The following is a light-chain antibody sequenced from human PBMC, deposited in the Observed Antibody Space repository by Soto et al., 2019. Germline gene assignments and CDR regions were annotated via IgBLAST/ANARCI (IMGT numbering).Light chain of an antibody. J-gene: IGKJ1*01. Sequence: EIVLTQSPATLSLSPGERATLSCRASQSVSSSLAWYQQKPGQAPRLLIYDASNRATGIPVRFSGSGSGTDFTLTISSLDPEDFAVYYCQQRSNWPGTFGQGTKVEI. CDR2: DAS. CDR3: QQRSNWPGT. V-gene: IGKV3-11*01. CDR1: QSVSSS.